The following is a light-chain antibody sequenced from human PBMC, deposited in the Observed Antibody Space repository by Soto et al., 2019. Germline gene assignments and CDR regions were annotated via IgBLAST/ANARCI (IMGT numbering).Light chain of an antibody. CDR1: SSDVGGYDY. CDR3: TSYTRSSSPWV. V-gene: IGLV2-14*01. CDR2: DVS. Sequence: QSALTQPASVSGSPGQSITISCTGTSSDVGGYDYVSWYQQYPAKAPKLLIYDVSSRPSGVSNRFSGSKSGNTASLTISGLQAEDAADYYCTSYTRSSSPWVFGGGTKLTVL. J-gene: IGLJ3*02.